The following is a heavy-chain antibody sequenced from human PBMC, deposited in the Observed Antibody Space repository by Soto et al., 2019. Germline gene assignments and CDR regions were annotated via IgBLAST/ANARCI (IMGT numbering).Heavy chain of an antibody. CDR2: IKQDGSEK. D-gene: IGHD6-13*01. CDR3: ASKYSSSWEYYYYYYMDV. J-gene: IGHJ6*03. CDR1: GFTFSSYW. Sequence: GGSLRLSCAASGFTFSSYWMSWVRQAPGKGLEWVANIKQDGSEKYYVDSVKGRFTISRDNAKNSLYLQMNSLRAEDTAVYYCASKYSSSWEYYYYYYMDVWGKGTTVTVSS. V-gene: IGHV3-7*01.